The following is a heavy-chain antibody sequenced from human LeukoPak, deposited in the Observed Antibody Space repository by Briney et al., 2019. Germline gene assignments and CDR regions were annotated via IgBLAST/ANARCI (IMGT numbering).Heavy chain of an antibody. CDR1: GFTFSGHE. V-gene: IGHV3-48*03. CDR3: ARDWGTGIRQNAFDI. CDR2: ISNSGNTI. J-gene: IGHJ3*02. D-gene: IGHD3-16*01. Sequence: PGGSLRLSCAASGFTFSGHEMNWVRQAPGKGLEWVSYISNSGNTIYYADSVKGRFSISRDNAKNSLYLQINSLRAEDTAVYYCARDWGTGIRQNAFDIWGQGTMVTVSS.